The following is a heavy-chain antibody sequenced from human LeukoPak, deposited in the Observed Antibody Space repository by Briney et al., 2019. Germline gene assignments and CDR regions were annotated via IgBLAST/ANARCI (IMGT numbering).Heavy chain of an antibody. Sequence: PGGSLRLSCAASGFTFSSYGMHWVRQAPGKGLEWVSGISWNSGSIGYADSVKGRFTISRDNAKNSLYLQMNSLRAEDTALYYCATAPGYSGYDSGDYFDYWGQGTLVTVSS. CDR2: ISWNSGSI. CDR3: ATAPGYSGYDSGDYFDY. J-gene: IGHJ4*02. CDR1: GFTFSSYG. V-gene: IGHV3-9*01. D-gene: IGHD5-12*01.